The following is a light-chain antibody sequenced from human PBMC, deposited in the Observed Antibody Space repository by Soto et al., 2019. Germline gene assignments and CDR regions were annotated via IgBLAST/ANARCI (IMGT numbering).Light chain of an antibody. J-gene: IGLJ1*01. CDR2: EVN. V-gene: IGLV2-8*01. Sequence: QSALTQPPSASGSPGQSVTISCTGTSSDVGAYIYVSWYQQHPGKAPKLIIYEVNKRPSGVPDRFSGSKSGNTASLTVSGLQAEDEADYYCSSYAGSSNVFGTGTKLTV. CDR3: SSYAGSSNV. CDR1: SSDVGAYIY.